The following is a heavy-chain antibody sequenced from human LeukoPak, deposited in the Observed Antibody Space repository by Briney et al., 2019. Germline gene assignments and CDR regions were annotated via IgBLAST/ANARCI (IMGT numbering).Heavy chain of an antibody. Sequence: GGSLRLSCAASGSTLRSNYMIWVRQAPGKGVEWLSVICSGGSTYYADSVKGRFTISRDNSKNTLYLQMNSLRAEDTAVYYCARDTIAVAGPHHAFDIWGQGTMVTVSS. J-gene: IGHJ3*02. CDR2: ICSGGST. D-gene: IGHD6-19*01. V-gene: IGHV3-66*01. CDR1: GSTLRSNY. CDR3: ARDTIAVAGPHHAFDI.